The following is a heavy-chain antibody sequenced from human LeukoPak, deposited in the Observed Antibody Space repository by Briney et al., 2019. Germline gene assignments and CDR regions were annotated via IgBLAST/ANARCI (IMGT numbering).Heavy chain of an antibody. Sequence: GGSLRLSCAASGFTFSSCAMHWVRQAPGKGLEWVAVISYDGSNKYYADSVKGRFTISRDNSKNTLYLQMNSLRAEDTAVYYCVRDGNPRSYYYYYGMDVWGQGTTVTVSS. CDR3: VRDGNPRSYYYYYGMDV. CDR2: ISYDGSNK. J-gene: IGHJ6*02. D-gene: IGHD2-15*01. V-gene: IGHV3-30-3*01. CDR1: GFTFSSCA.